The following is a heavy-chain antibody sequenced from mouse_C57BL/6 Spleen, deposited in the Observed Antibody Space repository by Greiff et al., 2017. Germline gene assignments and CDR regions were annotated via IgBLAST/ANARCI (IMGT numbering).Heavy chain of an antibody. CDR2: ISDGGSYT. D-gene: IGHD1-1*01. Sequence: EVQLVESGGGLVKPGGSLKLSCAASGFTFSSYAMSWVRQTPEKRLEWVATISDGGSYTYYPDNVKGRFTISRDNAKNNLYLQMSHLKSEDTAMYYCARDNGMGGAMDYWGQGTSVTVSS. CDR1: GFTFSSYA. J-gene: IGHJ4*01. V-gene: IGHV5-4*01. CDR3: ARDNGMGGAMDY.